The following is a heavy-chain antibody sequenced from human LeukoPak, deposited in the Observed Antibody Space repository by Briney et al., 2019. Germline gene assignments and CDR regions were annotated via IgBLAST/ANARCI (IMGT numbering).Heavy chain of an antibody. CDR1: GFTLDSFA. CDR2: IRHDETNE. CDR3: AKEYTPSSPLGELVS. V-gene: IGHV3-30*02. D-gene: IGHD6-6*01. Sequence: GGSLRLSCAVSGFTLDSFAMHWVRQAPGKGREWVALIRHDETNEFYADGVQGRFTISRDTSKKIVYLQMNNLRAEDTALYYCAKEYTPSSPLGELVSWGQGTLVTVSS. J-gene: IGHJ4*02.